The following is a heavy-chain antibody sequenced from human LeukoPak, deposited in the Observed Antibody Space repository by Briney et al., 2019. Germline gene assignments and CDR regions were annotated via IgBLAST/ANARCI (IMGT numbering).Heavy chain of an antibody. Sequence: ASVKVSCKASGYTFTSYAIHWVRQAPGQRLEWMGWINAGNGNTKYSQKFQGRVTITRDTSASTAYMELSSLRSEDTAVYYCARGGPDTFGGVILHYGMDVWGQGTTVTVSS. CDR2: INAGNGNT. V-gene: IGHV1-3*01. J-gene: IGHJ6*02. CDR3: ARGGPDTFGGVILHYGMDV. CDR1: GYTFTSYA. D-gene: IGHD3-16*02.